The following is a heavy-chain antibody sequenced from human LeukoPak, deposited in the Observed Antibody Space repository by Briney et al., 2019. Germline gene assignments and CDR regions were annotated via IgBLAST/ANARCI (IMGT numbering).Heavy chain of an antibody. D-gene: IGHD6-19*01. J-gene: IGHJ4*02. CDR2: IYYSGST. Sequence: PSETLSLTCTVSGGPISNHYWSWIRQPPGKGLEWIGNIYYSGSTNYNPSLKSRVTISIDTSKNNFSLKLNSVTAADTAVYFCARDLYSGGYLEFWGQGNLVTVSS. CDR3: ARDLYSGGYLEF. CDR1: GGPISNHY. V-gene: IGHV4-59*11.